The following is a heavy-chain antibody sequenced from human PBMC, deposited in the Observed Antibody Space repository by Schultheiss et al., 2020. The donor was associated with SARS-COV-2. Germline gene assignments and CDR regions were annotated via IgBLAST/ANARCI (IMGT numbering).Heavy chain of an antibody. D-gene: IGHD3-10*01. CDR2: ISYDGSNK. CDR3: AKAGFRYLLVAQ. V-gene: IGHV3-30*18. CDR1: GFTFSSYW. Sequence: GGSLRLSCAASGFTFSSYWMSWVRQAPGKGLEWVAVISYDGSNKYYADSVKGRFTISRDNAKNSLYLQMNSLRAEDTAVYYCAKAGFRYLLVAQWGQGTLVTVSS. J-gene: IGHJ4*02.